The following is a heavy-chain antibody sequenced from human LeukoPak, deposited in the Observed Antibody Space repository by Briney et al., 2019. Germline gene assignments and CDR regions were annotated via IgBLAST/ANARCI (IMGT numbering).Heavy chain of an antibody. CDR3: ARERFGGWNDVAE. CDR1: GYIFTGYY. CDR2: INPNSGGT. V-gene: IGHV1-2*02. Sequence: ASVRVSCKASGYIFTGYYMHWVRQAPGQGLEWMGWINPNSGGTNYAQKFQGRVTMTRDTSISTAYMELSRLRSDDTAVYYCARERFGGWNDVAEWGQGTMVTVSS. J-gene: IGHJ3*01. D-gene: IGHD1-1*01.